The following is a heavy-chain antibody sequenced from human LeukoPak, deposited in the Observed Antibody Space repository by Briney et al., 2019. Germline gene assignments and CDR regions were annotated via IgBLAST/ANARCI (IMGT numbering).Heavy chain of an antibody. J-gene: IGHJ4*02. Sequence: GGSLRLSCAASGFTFSSYAMSWVRQAPGKGLEWVSAISGSGGSTYYADSVKGRFTISRDNSKNTLYLQMNSLRAEDTAVYYCAKDMGEYYYGSSGYVLDYWGQGTLVTVSS. V-gene: IGHV3-23*01. D-gene: IGHD3-22*01. CDR3: AKDMGEYYYGSSGYVLDY. CDR1: GFTFSSYA. CDR2: ISGSGGST.